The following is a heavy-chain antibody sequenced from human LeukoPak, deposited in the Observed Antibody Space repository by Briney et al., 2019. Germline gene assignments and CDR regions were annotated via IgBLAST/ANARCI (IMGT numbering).Heavy chain of an antibody. Sequence: GGPLRLSCAASGFTFSSYAMSWVRQAPGKGLEWVSAISGSGGSTYYADSVKGRFTISRDNSKNTLYLQMNSLRAEDTAVYYCAKTLGYCSSTSCSPRYYYYYGMDVWGQGTTVTVSS. J-gene: IGHJ6*02. CDR2: ISGSGGST. D-gene: IGHD2-2*01. V-gene: IGHV3-23*01. CDR3: AKTLGYCSSTSCSPRYYYYYGMDV. CDR1: GFTFSSYA.